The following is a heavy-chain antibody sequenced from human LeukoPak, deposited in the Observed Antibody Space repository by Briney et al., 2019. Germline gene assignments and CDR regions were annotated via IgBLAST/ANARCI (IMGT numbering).Heavy chain of an antibody. V-gene: IGHV4-59*01. CDR3: ARKRSFDL. CDR1: DGSISSYY. D-gene: IGHD3-9*01. CDR2: MSYSGSA. Sequence: PSETLSLTCTVSDGSISSYYWSWIRQPPGKGLEWIGYMSYSGSATYNPSLKSRVTISLDTSKNQFFLKLSSVTAADTAVYYCARKRSFDLWGQGTLVTVSS. J-gene: IGHJ4*02.